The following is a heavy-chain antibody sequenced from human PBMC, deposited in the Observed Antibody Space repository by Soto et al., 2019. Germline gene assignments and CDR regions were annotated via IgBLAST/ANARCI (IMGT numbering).Heavy chain of an antibody. Sequence: SETLSLTCTVSGDSISGPYNWCTWVRQLAGKGLEWSGEALHSGTTNYNPSLKSRVSISVDQSKNQFSLNLTYVAAADTAVYYCVRDRRQYNWNDVFDPWGQGTLVTVSS. D-gene: IGHD1-1*01. J-gene: IGHJ5*02. CDR1: GDSISGPYNW. CDR2: ALHSGTT. CDR3: VRDRRQYNWNDVFDP. V-gene: IGHV4-4*02.